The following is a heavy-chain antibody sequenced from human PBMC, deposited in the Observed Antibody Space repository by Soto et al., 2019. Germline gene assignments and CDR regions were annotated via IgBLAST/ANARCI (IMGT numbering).Heavy chain of an antibody. J-gene: IGHJ3*01. CDR2: IKQDGSAK. CDR3: VRPHIAAYHA. Sequence: EVQLVESGGGLVQPGGSLTLCCAASGFTFSSFWMTWVRQGPGKGLEWVANIKQDGSAKNYVDSVEGRFTVSRYNAKNSLYLQINSLRVEDTAVYYCVRPHIAAYHAWGQGTMVIVSS. V-gene: IGHV3-7*01. CDR1: GFTFSSFW. D-gene: IGHD2-21*01.